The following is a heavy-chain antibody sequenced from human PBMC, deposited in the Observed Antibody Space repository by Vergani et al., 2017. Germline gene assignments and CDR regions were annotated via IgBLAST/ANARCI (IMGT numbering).Heavy chain of an antibody. V-gene: IGHV3-33*01. CDR3: ATKSCGTPGCQIGYFRE. CDR2: IWFDGSNK. CDR1: EFTFSNYG. D-gene: IGHD1-1*01. Sequence: QVQLVESGGGVVQPGRSLRLSCAASEFTFSNYGMHWVRQAPGKGLEWVAVIWFDGSNKYYADSLKGRFTISRDNSKSTLYLQMNSLRTEDTAVYYCATKSCGTPGCQIGYFREWGQGTLVTVSS. J-gene: IGHJ1*01.